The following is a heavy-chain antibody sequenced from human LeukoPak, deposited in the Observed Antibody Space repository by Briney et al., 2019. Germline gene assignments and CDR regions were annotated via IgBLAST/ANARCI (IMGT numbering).Heavy chain of an antibody. CDR2: IYTSRST. J-gene: IGHJ4*02. Sequence: SETLSLTCTVSGGSISSGSYYWSWNRQPAGKVLEWIGRIYTSRSTNYNPSLKSRVSISVDASKIQFSLKRSSVTAADTAVYYCARDSPLGHYFDCWGQGTLVTVSS. V-gene: IGHV4-61*02. CDR1: GGSISSGSYY. D-gene: IGHD3-16*01. CDR3: ARDSPLGHYFDC.